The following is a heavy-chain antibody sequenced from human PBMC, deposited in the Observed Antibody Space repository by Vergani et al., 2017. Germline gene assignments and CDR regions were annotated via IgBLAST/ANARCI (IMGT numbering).Heavy chain of an antibody. V-gene: IGHV1-58*01. J-gene: IGHJ4*02. D-gene: IGHD2-2*01. CDR2: IVVGSGNT. CDR3: ARGGYCSSTSCYSVDY. Sequence: QMQLVQSGPEVKKPGTSVKVSCKASGFTFTSSAVQWVRQARGQRLEWIGWIVVGSGNTNYAQKFQERVTITRDMSTSTAYMELSSLRSEDTAVYYCARGGYCSSTSCYSVDYWGQGTLVTVSS. CDR1: GFTFTSSA.